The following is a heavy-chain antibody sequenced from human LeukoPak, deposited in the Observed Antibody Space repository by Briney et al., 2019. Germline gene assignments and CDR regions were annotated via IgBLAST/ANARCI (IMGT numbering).Heavy chain of an antibody. V-gene: IGHV1-69*01. CDR2: IIPIFGTA. Sequence: ASVKVSCKASGGTFSSYAISWVRQAPGQGLEWMGGIIPIFGTANYAQKFQGRVTITADESTSTAYMELSSLRSEDTAVYYCAREAEGATNPSQFDYWDQGTLVTVSS. CDR1: GGTFSSYA. CDR3: AREAEGATNPSQFDY. J-gene: IGHJ4*02. D-gene: IGHD1-26*01.